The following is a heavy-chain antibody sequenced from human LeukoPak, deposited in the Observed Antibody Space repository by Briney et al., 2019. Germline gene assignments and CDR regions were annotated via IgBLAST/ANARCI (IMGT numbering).Heavy chain of an antibody. Sequence: SVKVSCKASGYTFTSYGISWVRQAPGQGLEWMGWISGHNGNRNYAQKLQGRVTMTTDTSTSTAYMDVRSLRSDDTAVYYCARHCSSTSCYWDYFDYWGQGTLVTVS. CDR3: ARHCSSTSCYWDYFDY. J-gene: IGHJ4*02. D-gene: IGHD2-2*01. CDR2: ISGHNGNR. V-gene: IGHV1-18*01. CDR1: GYTFTSYG.